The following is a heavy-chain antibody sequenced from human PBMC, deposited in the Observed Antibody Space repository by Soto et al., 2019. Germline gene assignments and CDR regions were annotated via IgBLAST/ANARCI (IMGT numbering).Heavy chain of an antibody. V-gene: IGHV5-10-1*01. CDR1: GYSFTSYW. Sequence: GESLKISCKGSGYSFTSYWISWVRQMPGKGLEWMGRIDPSDSYTNYSPSFQGHVTISADKSISTAYLQWSSLKASDTAMYYCAWHVGGSHHYGMDCWGQGLTVTVSS. D-gene: IGHD3-16*01. CDR3: AWHVGGSHHYGMDC. J-gene: IGHJ6*02. CDR2: IDPSDSYT.